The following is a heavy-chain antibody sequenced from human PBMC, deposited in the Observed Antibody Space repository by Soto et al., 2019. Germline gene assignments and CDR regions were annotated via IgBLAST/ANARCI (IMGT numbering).Heavy chain of an antibody. V-gene: IGHV3-7*05. CDR2: IKQDGSEK. Sequence: EVQLVESGGGLVQPGASLRLSCVASGFALSNYWINWVRQAPGKGLEWVANIKQDGSEKNYVDSVKGRFTISRDNARNSLYLQMNSLSAEDTAAYYCATETSTWGCWGQGTLVTVSS. CDR1: GFALSNYW. CDR3: ATETSTWGC. J-gene: IGHJ4*02. D-gene: IGHD7-27*01.